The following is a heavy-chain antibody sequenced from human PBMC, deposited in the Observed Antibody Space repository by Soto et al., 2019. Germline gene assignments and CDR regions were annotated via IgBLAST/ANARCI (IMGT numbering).Heavy chain of an antibody. CDR3: ARGSQEYYSSSWYLDY. CDR2: IYSGGST. D-gene: IGHD6-13*01. J-gene: IGHJ4*02. CDR1: GFTVSSNY. V-gene: IGHV3-53*01. Sequence: GGSLRLSCAASGFTVSSNYMSWVRQAPGKGLEWVSVIYSGGSTYYADSVKGRFTISRDNSKNTLYLQMNSLRAEDTAVYYCARGSQEYYSSSWYLDYWGQGTLVTVSS.